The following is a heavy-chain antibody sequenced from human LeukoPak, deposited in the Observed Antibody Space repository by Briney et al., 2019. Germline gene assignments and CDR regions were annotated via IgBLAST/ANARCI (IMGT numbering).Heavy chain of an antibody. CDR2: LSPDGSVT. Sequence: PGGSLRLSCVVTGSTFSNYWMHWVRQVPGRGLVWVSRLSPDGSVTSYADSVKGRFTSSRDNAKNSLYLQMNSLRAEDTALYHCAREGSGAYYDILTGAFDIWGQGTMVTVSS. D-gene: IGHD3-9*01. CDR1: GSTFSNYW. J-gene: IGHJ3*02. V-gene: IGHV3-74*01. CDR3: AREGSGAYYDILTGAFDI.